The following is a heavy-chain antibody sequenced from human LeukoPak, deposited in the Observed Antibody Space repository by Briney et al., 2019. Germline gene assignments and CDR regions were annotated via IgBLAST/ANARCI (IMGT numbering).Heavy chain of an antibody. J-gene: IGHJ6*03. CDR1: GGTFSSYA. CDR3: AREGYSYGYSYYYYYMDV. CDR2: IIPIFGTA. Sequence: GASVKVSCKASGGTFSSYAISWVRQAPGQGLEWMGGIIPIFGTANYAQKFQGRVTITADESTSTAYMELSSLRSDDTAVYYCAREGYSYGYSYYYYYMDVWGKGTTVTISS. V-gene: IGHV1-69*13. D-gene: IGHD5-18*01.